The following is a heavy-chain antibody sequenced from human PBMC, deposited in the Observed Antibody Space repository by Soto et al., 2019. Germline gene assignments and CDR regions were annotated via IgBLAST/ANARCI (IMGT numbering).Heavy chain of an antibody. Sequence: SETLSLTCTVSGGSVSSTSYYWTLIRQPPEKGLEWIGYIHYSGSTNYNPSLQSLVTISVDTSKNPFSLALTSVTAADTAVYSCARPWAQLYLDSWGQGALLTGPS. J-gene: IGHJ4*03. CDR3: ARPWAQLYLDS. V-gene: IGHV4-61*01. D-gene: IGHD1-1*01. CDR1: GGSVSSTSYY. CDR2: IHYSGST.